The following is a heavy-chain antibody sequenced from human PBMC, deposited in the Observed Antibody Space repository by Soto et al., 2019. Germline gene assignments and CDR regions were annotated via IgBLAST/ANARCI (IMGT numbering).Heavy chain of an antibody. V-gene: IGHV4-4*02. J-gene: IGHJ5*02. CDR2: AYHTGDT. D-gene: IGHD2-21*02. CDR3: AREIVTAGGNNYFDP. CDR1: GGTVASSHW. Sequence: SETLSLTCGVSGGTVASSHWWSWVRQSPGRGLEWIGNAYHTGDTNFNPSLQSRVTFSVDKSNNQFSLRLTSVTAAGTAVYFCAREIVTAGGNNYFDPWGPGTLVTVSS.